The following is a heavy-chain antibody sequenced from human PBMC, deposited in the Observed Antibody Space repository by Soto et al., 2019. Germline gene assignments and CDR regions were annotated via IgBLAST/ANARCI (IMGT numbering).Heavy chain of an antibody. V-gene: IGHV3-48*02. CDR1: GFTFSSYS. CDR3: ARDRLRGLYCLMDV. Sequence: GGSLRLSCAASGFTFSSYSMNWVRQAPGKGLEWVSYISSSSSTIYYADSVKGRFTISRDNAKNSLYLQMNSLRDEDTAVYYCARDRLRGLYCLMDVWGQGTTVTVSS. D-gene: IGHD2-15*01. CDR2: ISSSSSTI. J-gene: IGHJ6*02.